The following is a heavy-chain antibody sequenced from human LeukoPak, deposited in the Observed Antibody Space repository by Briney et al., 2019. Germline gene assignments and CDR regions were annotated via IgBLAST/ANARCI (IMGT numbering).Heavy chain of an antibody. CDR2: ISYDGSNK. Sequence: GRSLRLSCAASGFTFSYYGIHWVRQAPGKGLEWVAVISYDGSNKYYADSVKGRFTISRDNSKNTVYLQMNSLRAEDTAVYYCARGPNSSGWKRYFDYWGQGTLVT. CDR1: GFTFSYYG. V-gene: IGHV3-30*19. D-gene: IGHD6-19*01. J-gene: IGHJ4*02. CDR3: ARGPNSSGWKRYFDY.